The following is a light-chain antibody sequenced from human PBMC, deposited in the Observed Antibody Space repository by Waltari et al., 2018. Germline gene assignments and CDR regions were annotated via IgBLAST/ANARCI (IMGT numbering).Light chain of an antibody. J-gene: IGLJ2*01. V-gene: IGLV3-1*01. CDR1: KLEDKY. CDR2: QDN. CDR3: QAWDRNTYVV. Sequence: SYELTQPPSVSVSPGQTATITCSGDKLEDKYASWYQQRPGQSPVLVIYQDNRRPSWIPERFAGSSSGNTATLTISGTQAMDEADYYCQAWDRNTYVVFGGGTKVTVL.